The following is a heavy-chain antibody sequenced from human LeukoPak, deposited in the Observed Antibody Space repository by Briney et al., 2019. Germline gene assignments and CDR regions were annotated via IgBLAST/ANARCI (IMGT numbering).Heavy chain of an antibody. D-gene: IGHD1-26*01. J-gene: IGHJ4*02. V-gene: IGHV1-18*01. CDR1: GYRFSDYG. CDR3: ARDLGEGAKRDLDF. Sequence: ASVKVSCKTSGYRFSDYGIRWVRPAPGQGLQWMGWINTYNGNTEYAQSLQGRATMTIDTATATAYLEVRSLISDDTAVYYCARDLGEGAKRDLDFWGQGTLVTVSS. CDR2: INTYNGNT.